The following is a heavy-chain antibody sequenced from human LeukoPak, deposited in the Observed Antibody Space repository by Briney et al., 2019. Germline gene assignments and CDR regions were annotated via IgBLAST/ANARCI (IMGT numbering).Heavy chain of an antibody. CDR1: GFTFSDYY. J-gene: IGHJ4*02. CDR3: ARDVLMGVTGY. D-gene: IGHD1-20*01. V-gene: IGHV3-11*04. Sequence: GGSLRLSCAASGFTFSDYYMSWIRQAPGKGLEWVSYISSSDSTIYYADSVKGRFTISRDNAKNSLYLQMNSLRAEDAAVYYCARDVLMGVTGYWGQGTLVTVSS. CDR2: ISSSDSTI.